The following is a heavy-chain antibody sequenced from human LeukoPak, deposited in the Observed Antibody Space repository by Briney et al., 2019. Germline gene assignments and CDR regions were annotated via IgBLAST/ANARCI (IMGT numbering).Heavy chain of an antibody. D-gene: IGHD2-2*01. Sequence: GGSLRLSCAASGFAFSNYWMHWVRQAPGKGLVWVSRINSDGSITSYADSVKGRFTISRDNAKNTLYLQMNSLRTDDTAVYYCARLQPLVIPAAKLGFDYWGQGTLVTVSS. V-gene: IGHV3-74*01. CDR3: ARLQPLVIPAAKLGFDY. J-gene: IGHJ4*02. CDR2: INSDGSIT. CDR1: GFAFSNYW.